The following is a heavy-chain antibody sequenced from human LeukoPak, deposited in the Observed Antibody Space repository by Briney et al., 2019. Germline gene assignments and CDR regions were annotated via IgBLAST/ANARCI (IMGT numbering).Heavy chain of an antibody. CDR1: GFTFSDYY. CDR3: ARARESFFGVVIIGYYFDY. V-gene: IGHV3-11*01. D-gene: IGHD3-3*01. Sequence: PGGSLRFSCAASGFTFSDYYMSWIRQAPGKGLEWVSYISSSGSTIYYADSVKGRFTISRDNAKNSLYLQMNSLRAEDTAVYYCARARESFFGVVIIGYYFDYWGQGTLVTVSS. J-gene: IGHJ4*02. CDR2: ISSSGSTI.